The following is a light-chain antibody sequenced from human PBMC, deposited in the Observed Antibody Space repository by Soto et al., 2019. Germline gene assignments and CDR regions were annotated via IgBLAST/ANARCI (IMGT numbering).Light chain of an antibody. V-gene: IGLV2-23*02. CDR3: CSYAGSSVYV. CDR1: SRYVWTFNL. J-gene: IGLJ1*01. CDR2: EVI. Sequence: SVLTQVASVSGSPGQSITISCTWTSRYVWTFNLVSWYQQHPGKAPRLMIYEVIKRPSGVSNRFSGSKSGSTASLTISGLQAEDEADYYCCSYAGSSVYVFGTGTKVTVL.